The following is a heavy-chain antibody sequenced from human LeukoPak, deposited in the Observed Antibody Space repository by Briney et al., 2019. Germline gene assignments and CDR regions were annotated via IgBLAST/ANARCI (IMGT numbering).Heavy chain of an antibody. Sequence: SGGSLRLPCAASGFTFSRYGMHWVRQAPGKGLEWVAFIRYDGSNKYYADSVKGRFTISRDNSKNTLYLQMNSLRAEDTAVYYCAKDIKIAAAGTYYFDYWGQGTLVTVSS. CDR2: IRYDGSNK. CDR1: GFTFSRYG. D-gene: IGHD6-13*01. V-gene: IGHV3-30*02. J-gene: IGHJ4*02. CDR3: AKDIKIAAAGTYYFDY.